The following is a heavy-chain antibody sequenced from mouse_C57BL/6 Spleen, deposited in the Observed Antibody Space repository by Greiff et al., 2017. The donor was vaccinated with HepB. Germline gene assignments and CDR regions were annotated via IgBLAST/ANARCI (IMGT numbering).Heavy chain of an antibody. CDR3: ARNPPHYYGSSYWFAY. D-gene: IGHD1-1*01. CDR2: INPNNGGT. CDR1: GYTFTDYY. J-gene: IGHJ3*01. Sequence: VQLQQSGPELVKPGASVKISCKASGYTFTDYYMNWVKQSHGKSLEWIGDINPNNGGTSYNQKFKGKATLTVDKSSSTAYMELRSLTSEDSAVYYCARNPPHYYGSSYWFAYWGQGTLVTVSA. V-gene: IGHV1-26*01.